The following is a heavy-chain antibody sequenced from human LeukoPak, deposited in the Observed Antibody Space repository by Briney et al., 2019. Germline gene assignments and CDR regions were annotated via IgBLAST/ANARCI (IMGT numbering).Heavy chain of an antibody. V-gene: IGHV3-74*01. CDR2: INSDGSST. D-gene: IGHD3-22*01. CDR1: GFTFSSYW. J-gene: IGHJ4*02. CDR3: ARGHHYYDSSAYYY. Sequence: GGSLRLSCAASGFTFSSYWMHWVRQAPGKGLVWVSRINSDGSSTYYAESVKGRFTISRDTAKNTLYLQMNSLRAEDTAVYYCARGHHYYDSSAYYYWGQGTLVTVSS.